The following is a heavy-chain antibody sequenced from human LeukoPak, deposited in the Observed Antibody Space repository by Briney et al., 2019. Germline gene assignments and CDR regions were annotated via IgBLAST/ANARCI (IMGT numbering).Heavy chain of an antibody. Sequence: SETLSLTCAVSDDSITRGNWWSWVRQPPGKGLEWIGYIYYSGSTNYNPSLKSRVTISVDTSKNQFSLKLSSVTAADTAVYYCARLGVTTNDAFDIWGQGTMVTVSS. CDR2: IYYSGST. D-gene: IGHD4-17*01. CDR3: ARLGVTTNDAFDI. V-gene: IGHV4-4*02. J-gene: IGHJ3*02. CDR1: DDSITRGNW.